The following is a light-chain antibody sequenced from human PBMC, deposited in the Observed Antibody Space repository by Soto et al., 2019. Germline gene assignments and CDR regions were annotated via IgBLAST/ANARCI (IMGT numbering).Light chain of an antibody. CDR2: EVS. Sequence: QSVLTQPPSVSGSPGQSVTISCTGTSTDFVSYNRVSWYQQPPGTAPKLMIYEVSKRPSGVPDRFSGSKSGNTASLTISGLQAADEADYYCSSYTRSTTLNVLFGGGTKLTVL. CDR1: STDFVSYNR. CDR3: SSYTRSTTLNVL. J-gene: IGLJ2*01. V-gene: IGLV2-18*02.